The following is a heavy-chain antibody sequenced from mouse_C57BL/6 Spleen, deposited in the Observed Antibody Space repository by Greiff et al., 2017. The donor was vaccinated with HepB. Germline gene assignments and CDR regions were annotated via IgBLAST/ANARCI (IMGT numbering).Heavy chain of an antibody. CDR1: GYTFTSYC. CDR2: IHPNSGST. Sequence: VQLQQPGAELVKPGASVKLSCKASGYTFTSYCMHWVKQRPGQGLEWIGMIHPNSGSTNYNEKFKSKATLTVDKSSSTAYMQLSSLTSEDSAVYYCARSWAQATDYWGQGTTLTVSS. V-gene: IGHV1-64*01. CDR3: ARSWAQATDY. D-gene: IGHD3-2*02. J-gene: IGHJ2*01.